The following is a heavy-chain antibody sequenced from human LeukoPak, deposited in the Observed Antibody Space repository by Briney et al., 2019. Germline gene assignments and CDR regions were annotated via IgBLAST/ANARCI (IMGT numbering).Heavy chain of an antibody. CDR2: INPYSGGT. V-gene: IGHV1-2*02. Sequence: ASVNVSCKSSGYTLTVYYMHWVRQAPGQGLEWMGWINPYSGGTNLAQNFQGRVTLTRDTSLNTAYMEMTSLTTDDTAVYYCARPDTIGRSGSFSSWGQGTLVTVSS. J-gene: IGHJ4*02. D-gene: IGHD3-10*01. CDR1: GYTLTVYY. CDR3: ARPDTIGRSGSFSS.